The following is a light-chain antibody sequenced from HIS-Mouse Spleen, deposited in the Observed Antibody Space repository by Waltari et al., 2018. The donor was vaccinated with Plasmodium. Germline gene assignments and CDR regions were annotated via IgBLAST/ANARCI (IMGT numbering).Light chain of an antibody. CDR2: GAS. CDR3: QQYNNWSFT. J-gene: IGKJ3*01. CDR1: QSVSSN. Sequence: EIVMTQSPATLSVSPGERATLSCRASQSVSSNLAWYQQKPGQAPRLLIYGASTRATGIPDRFSGSGSGKEFTLTISSLQSEDFAVYYWQQYNNWSFTFGPGTKVDIK. V-gene: IGKV3-15*01.